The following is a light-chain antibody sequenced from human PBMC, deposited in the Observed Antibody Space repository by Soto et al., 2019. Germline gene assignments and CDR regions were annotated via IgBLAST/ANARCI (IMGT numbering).Light chain of an antibody. CDR2: SNN. Sequence: QPVLTQPPSASGTPGQRVTISCSGSSSNIGSNTVNWYQQLPGTAPKLLIYSNNQRPSGVPDRFSGSKSGTSASLAISGLQSEDEAAYYCAAWDDSLNGLFGGGTKVTVL. J-gene: IGLJ2*01. CDR1: SSNIGSNT. CDR3: AAWDDSLNGL. V-gene: IGLV1-44*01.